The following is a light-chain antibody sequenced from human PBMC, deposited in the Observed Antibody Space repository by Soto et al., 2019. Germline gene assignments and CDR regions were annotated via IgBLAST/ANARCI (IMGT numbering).Light chain of an antibody. Sequence: EIAMTQSPVTLSASPGERVTLSCRASQSVNINLAWYQQRPGQAPRVLIYGASNRASGIPDRFSGSGSGTDFTLTISGLEPDDFALYYCQQYKDWPPLTFGGGTRVEIK. J-gene: IGKJ4*01. CDR2: GAS. CDR3: QQYKDWPPLT. CDR1: QSVNIN. V-gene: IGKV3D-15*01.